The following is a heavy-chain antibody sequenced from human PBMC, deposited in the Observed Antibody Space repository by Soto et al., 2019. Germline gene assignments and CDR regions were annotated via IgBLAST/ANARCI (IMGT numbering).Heavy chain of an antibody. D-gene: IGHD3-22*01. J-gene: IGHJ4*02. CDR2: ISSSGSTI. V-gene: IGHV3-48*03. CDR1: GFTFSSYE. CDR3: ASLSGYDSSGYDRDY. Sequence: PGGSLRLSCAASGFTFSSYEMNWVRQAPGKGLEWVSYISSSGSTIYYADSVKGRFTISRDNAKNSLYLQMNSLRAEDTAVYYCASLSGYDSSGYDRDYWGQGTLVTVSA.